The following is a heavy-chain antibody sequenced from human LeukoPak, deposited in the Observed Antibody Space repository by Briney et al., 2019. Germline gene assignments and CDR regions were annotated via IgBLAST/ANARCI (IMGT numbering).Heavy chain of an antibody. CDR3: ARLWQLNYNWFDP. D-gene: IGHD6-6*01. V-gene: IGHV5-51*01. J-gene: IGHJ5*02. CDR1: GYRFTSYW. CDR2: IYPGDSDT. Sequence: GESLKISCQGSGYRFTSYWIGWVRQMPGKGLEWMGIIYPGDSDTRYSPSFQGQVTISADKSISTAYLQWSSLKASDTAMYYCARLWQLNYNWFDPWGQGTLVTVSS.